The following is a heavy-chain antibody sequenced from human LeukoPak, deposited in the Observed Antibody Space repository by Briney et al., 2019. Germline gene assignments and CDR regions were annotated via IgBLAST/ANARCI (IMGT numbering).Heavy chain of an antibody. J-gene: IGHJ3*02. V-gene: IGHV4-34*01. CDR1: GGSFSGYY. D-gene: IGHD3-10*01. Sequence: SETLSLTCAVYGGSFSGYYWSWIRQPPGKGLEWIGEINHSGSTNYNPSLKSRVTISVDRSKNQFSLKLSSVTAADTAVYYCARETEWFGELSIKPHPDAFDIWGQGTMVTVSS. CDR3: ARETEWFGELSIKPHPDAFDI. CDR2: INHSGST.